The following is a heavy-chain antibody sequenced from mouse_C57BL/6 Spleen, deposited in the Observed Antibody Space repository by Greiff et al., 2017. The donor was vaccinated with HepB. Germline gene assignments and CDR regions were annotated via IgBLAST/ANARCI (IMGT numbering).Heavy chain of an antibody. J-gene: IGHJ4*01. CDR1: GYTFTDYN. CDR3: ASLITTVEGAMDY. Sequence: EVQLQESGPELVKPGASVKIPCKASGYTFTDYNMDWVKQSHGKSLEWIGDINPNNGGTIYNQKFKGKATLTVDKSSSTAYMELRSLTSEDTAVYYCASLITTVEGAMDYWGQGTSVTVSS. V-gene: IGHV1-18*01. CDR2: INPNNGGT. D-gene: IGHD1-1*01.